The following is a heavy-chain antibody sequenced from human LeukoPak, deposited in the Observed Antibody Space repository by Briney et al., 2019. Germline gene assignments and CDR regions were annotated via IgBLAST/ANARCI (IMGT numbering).Heavy chain of an antibody. CDR2: IKSKSGGGTT. CDR3: TTHLDYYDSSGYYYGDY. J-gene: IGHJ4*02. Sequence: PGGSLRLSCAASGFTFSNAWMTWVRQAPGKGLEWVGRIKSKSGGGTTDYAAPVNDRFIISRDDSRNTLFLQMNSLKTEDTAIYYCTTHLDYYDSSGYYYGDYWGQGTLVTVSS. V-gene: IGHV3-15*01. CDR1: GFTFSNAW. D-gene: IGHD3-22*01.